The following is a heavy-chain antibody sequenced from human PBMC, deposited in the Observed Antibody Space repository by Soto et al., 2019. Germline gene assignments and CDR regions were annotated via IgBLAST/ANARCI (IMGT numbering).Heavy chain of an antibody. D-gene: IGHD3-22*01. J-gene: IGHJ5*02. Sequence: SVKVSCKTSGGTFGSYAISWVRQAPGQGLEWMGGIIPILSTPNYAQKFQGRVTITADESTSTAYMELSSLRSEDTAVYYCARPIQYYFDTSAQSAWFDPWGQGTLVTVSS. V-gene: IGHV1-69*13. CDR1: GGTFGSYA. CDR2: IIPILSTP. CDR3: ARPIQYYFDTSAQSAWFDP.